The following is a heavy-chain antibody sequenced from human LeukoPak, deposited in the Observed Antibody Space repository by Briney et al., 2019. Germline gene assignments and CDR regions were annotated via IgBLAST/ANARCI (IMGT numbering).Heavy chain of an antibody. Sequence: SETLSLTCAVSGYSISSGYYWGWIRQPPGKGLEWIGSIYHSGSTYYNPSLKSRATISVDTSKNQFSLKLSSVTAADTAVYYCARSAGVVAIYYFDYWGQGTLVTVSS. V-gene: IGHV4-38-2*01. CDR2: IYHSGST. J-gene: IGHJ4*02. D-gene: IGHD3-22*01. CDR1: GYSISSGYY. CDR3: ARSAGVVAIYYFDY.